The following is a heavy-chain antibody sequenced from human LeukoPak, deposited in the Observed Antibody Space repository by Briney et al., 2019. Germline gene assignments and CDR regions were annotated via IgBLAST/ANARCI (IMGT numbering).Heavy chain of an antibody. V-gene: IGHV3-20*01. D-gene: IGHD3-10*01. CDR2: INWNGGGT. J-gene: IGHJ4*02. CDR3: ARAVPYYYGSGSYGRADY. Sequence: PGGSLRLSCAASGCSFDGYGMSWVRKAQGPGMELVSGINWNGGGTGYADSVKGRFTISSDNAKNSLYLQMNSLRAEDTALYHCARAVPYYYGSGSYGRADYWGQGTLVSVSS. CDR1: GCSFDGYG.